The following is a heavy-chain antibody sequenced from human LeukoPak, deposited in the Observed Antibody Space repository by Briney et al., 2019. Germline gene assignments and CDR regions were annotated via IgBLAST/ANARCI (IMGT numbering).Heavy chain of an antibody. D-gene: IGHD3-10*01. Sequence: EASVKVSCKASGFTFTSSAVQWVRQARGQRLEWIGWIVVGGGNTNYAQKFQERVTITRDMSTSTAYMELSSLRSEDTAVYYCARHLDEYGSGSYEYWGQGTLVTVSS. J-gene: IGHJ4*02. CDR2: IVVGGGNT. CDR1: GFTFTSSA. V-gene: IGHV1-58*01. CDR3: ARHLDEYGSGSYEY.